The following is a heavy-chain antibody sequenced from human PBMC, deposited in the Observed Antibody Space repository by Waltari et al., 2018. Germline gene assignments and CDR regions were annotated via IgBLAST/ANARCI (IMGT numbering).Heavy chain of an antibody. CDR2: ISKSDGAT. Sequence: EVQLVESGGGLVQPGGSLRLSCAASGFSFANYAMSWVRQAPGKGLEWLSTISKSDGATYYTGTVKGRFTISRDNSQNMLYLQMSSLRDEDTAVYYCAIVIQWWFPGNMNVWGQGTTVTVSS. D-gene: IGHD2-15*01. V-gene: IGHV3-23*04. CDR1: GFSFANYA. J-gene: IGHJ6*02. CDR3: AIVIQWWFPGNMNV.